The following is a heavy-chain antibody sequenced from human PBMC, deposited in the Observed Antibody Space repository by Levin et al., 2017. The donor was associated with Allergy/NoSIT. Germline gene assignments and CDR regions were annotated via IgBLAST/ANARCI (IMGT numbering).Heavy chain of an antibody. CDR1: GFTFSSYA. J-gene: IGHJ6*02. CDR3: AKAYYYGSGSYYNAGFGMDV. D-gene: IGHD3-10*01. CDR2: ISGSGGST. V-gene: IGHV3-23*01. Sequence: GGSLRLSCAASGFTFSSYAMSWVRQAPGKGLEWVSAISGSGGSTYYADSVKGRFTISRDNSKNTLYLQMNSLRAEDTAVYYCAKAYYYGSGSYYNAGFGMDVWGQGTTVTVSS.